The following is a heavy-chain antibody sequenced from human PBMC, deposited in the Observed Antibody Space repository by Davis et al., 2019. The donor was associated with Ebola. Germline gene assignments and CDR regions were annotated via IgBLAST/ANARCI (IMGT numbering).Heavy chain of an antibody. CDR3: ARQTTVKDDAFDI. D-gene: IGHD4-17*01. V-gene: IGHV4-30-4*01. Sequence: MPSETLSLTCAVSGGSTSRVNDYWNWFRQPPGKGLEWIGYIYYTGSTYYSPSLKSRVTISVDTSKNQFSLKLSSVTAADTAVYYCARQTTVKDDAFDIWGQGTMVTVSS. CDR2: IYYTGST. J-gene: IGHJ3*02. CDR1: GGSTSRVNDY.